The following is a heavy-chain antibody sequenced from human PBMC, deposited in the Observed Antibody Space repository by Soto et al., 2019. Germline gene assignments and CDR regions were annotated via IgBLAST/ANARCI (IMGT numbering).Heavy chain of an antibody. V-gene: IGHV5-10-1*01. CDR2: IDPSDSYT. J-gene: IGHJ6*02. D-gene: IGHD6-13*01. CDR1: GYSFTSYW. CDR3: AGHASSSSWLYYYYYGMDV. Sequence: PGESLKISCKGSGYSFTSYWISWVRQMPGKGLEWMGRIDPSDSYTNYSPSFQGHVTISADKSISTAYLQWSSLKASDTAMYYCAGHASSSSWLYYYYYGMDVWGQATTFAVSS.